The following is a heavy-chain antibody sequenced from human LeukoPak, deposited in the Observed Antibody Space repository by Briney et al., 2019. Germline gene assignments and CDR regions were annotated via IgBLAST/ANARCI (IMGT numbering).Heavy chain of an antibody. J-gene: IGHJ6*02. CDR3: ARDQSLRFLEWFSPHGMDV. CDR2: IKQDGSEK. V-gene: IGHV3-7*05. D-gene: IGHD3-3*01. CDR1: GFTFSSYW. Sequence: GGSLRLSCAASGFTFSSYWMSWVRQAPGKGLEWVANIKQDGSEKYYVDSVKGRFTISRDNAKNSLYLQMNSLRAEDTAVYYCARDQSLRFLEWFSPHGMDVWGQGTTVTVSS.